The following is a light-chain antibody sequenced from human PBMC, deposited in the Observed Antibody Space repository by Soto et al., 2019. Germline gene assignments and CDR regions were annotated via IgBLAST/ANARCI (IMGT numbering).Light chain of an antibody. CDR2: DDS. V-gene: IGLV3-21*02. J-gene: IGLJ1*01. CDR1: NLGSKS. CDR3: QVWDNDSDHHV. Sequence: SYALTQPPSVSVAPGQTARSTCGGDNLGSKSVHWYQQKPGQAPVLVVYDDSDRPSGIPERFSGSNSGNTATLTISRVAAGDEADYYCQVWDNDSDHHVFGTGTKVTVL.